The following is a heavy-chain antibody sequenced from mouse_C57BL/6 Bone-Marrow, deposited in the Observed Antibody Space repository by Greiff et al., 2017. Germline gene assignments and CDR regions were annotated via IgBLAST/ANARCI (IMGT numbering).Heavy chain of an antibody. D-gene: IGHD1-1*01. CDR1: GFTFSSYA. CDR3: ARDGPFYYGSNPFAY. V-gene: IGHV5-4*01. J-gene: IGHJ3*01. Sequence: EVQLVESGGGLVKPGGSLKLSCAASGFTFSSYAMSWVRQTPEKRLEWVATISDGGSYTYYPDNVKGRFTISRDNAKNNLYLQMSHLKSEDTAMYYCARDGPFYYGSNPFAYWGQGTLVTVSA. CDR2: ISDGGSYT.